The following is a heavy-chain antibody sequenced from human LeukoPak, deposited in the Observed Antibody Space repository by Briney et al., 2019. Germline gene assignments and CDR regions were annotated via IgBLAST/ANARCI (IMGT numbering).Heavy chain of an antibody. Sequence: SETLSLTCTVSGGSISSYYWSWIRQPPGKGLEWIGYIYYSGSTNYNPSLKSRVTISVDTSKNQFSLKLSSVTAADTAVYYCASQVVVVAARLNWFDPWGQGTLVTVSS. J-gene: IGHJ5*02. CDR3: ASQVVVVAARLNWFDP. D-gene: IGHD2-15*01. CDR2: IYYSGST. V-gene: IGHV4-59*08. CDR1: GGSISSYY.